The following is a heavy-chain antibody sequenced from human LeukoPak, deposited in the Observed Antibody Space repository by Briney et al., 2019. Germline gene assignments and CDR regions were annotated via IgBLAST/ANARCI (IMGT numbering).Heavy chain of an antibody. Sequence: PGGSLRLSCAASGFTFSSYSMNWVRQAPVKGLEWVSSISSSSSYIYYADSVKGRFTISRDNAKNSLYLQMNSLRAEDTAVYYCAIAEDSSGYYLGDYWGQGTLVTVSS. D-gene: IGHD3-22*01. CDR2: ISSSSSYI. J-gene: IGHJ4*02. CDR1: GFTFSSYS. V-gene: IGHV3-21*01. CDR3: AIAEDSSGYYLGDY.